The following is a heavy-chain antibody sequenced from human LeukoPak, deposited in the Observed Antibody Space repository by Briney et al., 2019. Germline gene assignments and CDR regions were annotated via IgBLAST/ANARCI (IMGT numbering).Heavy chain of an antibody. J-gene: IGHJ5*02. CDR3: AKEGAGWNYYGSNWFDP. CDR2: ISYDGSNK. V-gene: IGHV3-30*18. Sequence: GGSLRLSCAASGFTFTSYGIHWVRQAPGNGLEWVAVISYDGSNKYYADSVKGRFTISRDNSKNTLYLQMNSLRAEDTAVYYCAKEGAGWNYYGSNWFDPWGQGTLVTVSS. D-gene: IGHD3-10*01. CDR1: GFTFTSYG.